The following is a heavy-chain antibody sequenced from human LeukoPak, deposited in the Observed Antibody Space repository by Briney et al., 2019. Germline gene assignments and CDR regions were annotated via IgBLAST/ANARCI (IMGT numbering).Heavy chain of an antibody. CDR2: ISPYNGNT. CDR3: ARAGSGSGWYFDY. V-gene: IGHV1-18*01. CDR1: GYAFTSVG. D-gene: IGHD6-19*01. Sequence: VASVKVSCKASGYAFTSVGITWVRRAPGRGLERMGWISPYNGNTRYAQKFQGRVAMTTDTSTTTAYMELRGLRFNDTAVYYCARAGSGSGWYFDYWGQGTLVTVSS. J-gene: IGHJ4*02.